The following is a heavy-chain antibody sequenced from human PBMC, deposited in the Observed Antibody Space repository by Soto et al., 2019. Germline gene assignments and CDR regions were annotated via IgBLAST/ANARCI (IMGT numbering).Heavy chain of an antibody. V-gene: IGHV4-39*07. CDR1: GGSISSSSYY. CDR3: ARVFGDSSGYYSDLFDP. D-gene: IGHD3-22*01. Sequence: SETLSLTCTVSGGSISSSSYYWGWIRQPPGKGLEWIGYIYYSGSTNYNPSLKSRVTISVDTSKNQFSLKLSSVTAADTAVYYCARVFGDSSGYYSDLFDPWGQGTLVTVSS. CDR2: IYYSGST. J-gene: IGHJ5*02.